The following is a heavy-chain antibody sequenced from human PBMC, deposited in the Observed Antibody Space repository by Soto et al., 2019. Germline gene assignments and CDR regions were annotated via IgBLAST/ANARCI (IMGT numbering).Heavy chain of an antibody. CDR2: IIPILGIA. D-gene: IGHD3-9*01. CDR1: GGTFSSYT. CDR3: ARGDILTGYQRSFDY. J-gene: IGHJ4*02. Sequence: ASVKVSCKASGGTFSSYTISWVRQAPGQGLEWMGRIIPILGIANYAQKFQGRVTITADKSTSTAYMELSSLRSEDTAVYYCARGDILTGYQRSFDYWGQGTLVTVSS. V-gene: IGHV1-69*02.